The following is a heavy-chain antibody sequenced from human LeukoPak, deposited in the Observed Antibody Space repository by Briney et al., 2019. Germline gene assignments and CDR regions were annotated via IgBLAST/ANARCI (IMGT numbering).Heavy chain of an antibody. CDR2: ISNDESTI. CDR3: ARDVGT. Sequence: GSLRRLSCAAAGFSFSSYWMHWVRDAPGKRPVLVSLISNDESTIISADSVKRRFTISRDNTKNTQYLQISSLRAEATVEYYCARDVGTWGQGTLVTVSS. J-gene: IGHJ5*02. V-gene: IGHV3-74*01. CDR1: GFSFSSYW. D-gene: IGHD7-27*01.